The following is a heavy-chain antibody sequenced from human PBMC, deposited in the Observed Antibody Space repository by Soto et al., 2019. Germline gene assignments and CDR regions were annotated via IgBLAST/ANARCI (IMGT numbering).Heavy chain of an antibody. CDR3: AKALGSSSFYGLDV. J-gene: IGHJ6*02. V-gene: IGHV3-23*01. D-gene: IGHD6-6*01. CDR2: ISSSGGGT. CDR1: GFIFTSYA. Sequence: GGSLRLSCAASGFIFTSYAMTWVRRAPGKGLEWVSTISSSGGGTYYADSVKGRFTISRDNSKNTLYLQMNSLRAEDTAVFYCAKALGSSSFYGLDVWGQGTTVTVS.